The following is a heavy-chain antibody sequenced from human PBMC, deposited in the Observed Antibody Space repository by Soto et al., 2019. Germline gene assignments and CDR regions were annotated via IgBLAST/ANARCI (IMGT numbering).Heavy chain of an antibody. Sequence: EVQLVESGGGLVQPGGSLRLSCAASGFTFSSYWMSWVRQAPGKGLEWVANINQDGSEKFYVDSVKGRFTISRDNAKEGLYLQMNTLRVEDTAVYYCARDGSSSWYSYYYNGMDVWGQGTTVTVSS. CDR2: INQDGSEK. V-gene: IGHV3-7*05. J-gene: IGHJ6*02. CDR3: ARDGSSSWYSYYYNGMDV. D-gene: IGHD6-13*01. CDR1: GFTFSSYW.